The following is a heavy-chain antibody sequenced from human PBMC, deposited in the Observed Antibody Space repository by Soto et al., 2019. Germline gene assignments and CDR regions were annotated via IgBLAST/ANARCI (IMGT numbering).Heavy chain of an antibody. CDR1: GFTFGSYG. CDR2: IKEDGSEK. Sequence: EVQLVESGGGLVQPGGSLRLSCAASGFTFGSYGMSWVRQAPGKGLEWVANIKEDGSEKYYADSVKGRFTISRDNAKNSLYLQMNSLRAEDTAVYYCARDVTYYYDSSGYLGAFDIWGQGTMVTVSS. J-gene: IGHJ3*02. V-gene: IGHV3-7*01. CDR3: ARDVTYYYDSSGYLGAFDI. D-gene: IGHD3-22*01.